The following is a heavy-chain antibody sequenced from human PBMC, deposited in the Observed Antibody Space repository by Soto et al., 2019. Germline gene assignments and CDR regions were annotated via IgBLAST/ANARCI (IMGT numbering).Heavy chain of an antibody. V-gene: IGHV1-69*01. Sequence: QVQLVQAGAEVKKPGSSVKVSCKASGGAFGSDPISWVRQAPGQGPEWIGGIIPMFDLVNFAHKFQGRLTITANENTSTTYMELSSLRSEDKAVYYCAGEGDHEYFDHWGQGTLVTVSS. CDR1: GGAFGSDP. D-gene: IGHD6-6*01. CDR3: AGEGDHEYFDH. CDR2: IIPMFDLV. J-gene: IGHJ4*02.